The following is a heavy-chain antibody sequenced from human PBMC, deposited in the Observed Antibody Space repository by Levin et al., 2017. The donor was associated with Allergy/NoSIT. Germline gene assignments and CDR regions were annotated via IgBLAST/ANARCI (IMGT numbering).Heavy chain of an antibody. V-gene: IGHV3-7*01. CDR3: ARDGRYCVSIACAGDAFDI. CDR1: GFTFSSHW. J-gene: IGHJ3*02. D-gene: IGHD2-2*01. CDR2: IKEDGSEK. Sequence: GGSLRLSCAASGFTFSSHWMSWVRQAPGKGLEWVANIKEDGSEKYYVDSVKGRFTISRDNAKNALYLQMNSLRAEDTAVYYCARDGRYCVSIACAGDAFDIWGQGTMVTVSS.